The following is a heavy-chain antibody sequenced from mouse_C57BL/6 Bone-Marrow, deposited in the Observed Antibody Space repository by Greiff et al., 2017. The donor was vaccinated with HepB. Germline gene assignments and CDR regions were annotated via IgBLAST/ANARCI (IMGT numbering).Heavy chain of an antibody. CDR2: ISSGSSTI. J-gene: IGHJ4*01. Sequence: EVKVVESGGGLVKPGGSLKLSCAASGFTFSDYGMHWVRQAPEKGLEWVAYISSGSSTIYYADTVKGRFTISRDNAKNTLFLQMTSLRSEDTAMYYCARRLRRGAMDYWGQGTSVTVSS. CDR3: ARRLRRGAMDY. V-gene: IGHV5-17*01. CDR1: GFTFSDYG. D-gene: IGHD2-4*01.